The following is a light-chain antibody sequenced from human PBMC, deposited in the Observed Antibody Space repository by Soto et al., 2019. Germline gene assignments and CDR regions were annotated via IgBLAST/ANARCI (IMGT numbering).Light chain of an antibody. CDR2: GAS. V-gene: IGKV3-20*01. Sequence: IVLTQSPGTLSLSPGERATLSCRASQSVSSSYLAWYQQKPGQAPRLLIYGASSRATGIPDRFSGSGSGTEFTLTISRLEPEDFAVYYCQQYGSSPGTFGQGTKVEIK. CDR3: QQYGSSPGT. CDR1: QSVSSSY. J-gene: IGKJ1*01.